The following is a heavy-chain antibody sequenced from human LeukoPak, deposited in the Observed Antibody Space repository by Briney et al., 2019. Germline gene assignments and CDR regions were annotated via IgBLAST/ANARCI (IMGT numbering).Heavy chain of an antibody. CDR1: GFTFSSYS. D-gene: IGHD4-17*01. J-gene: IGHJ5*02. Sequence: GGSLRLSCAASGFTFSSYSMSWVRQAPGKGLEWVSSISSSSSYIYYADSVKGRFTISRDNTKNSLYLQMNSLRAEDTAVYYCARGLYGRVAANWFDPWGQGTLVTVSS. CDR2: ISSSSSYI. CDR3: ARGLYGRVAANWFDP. V-gene: IGHV3-21*01.